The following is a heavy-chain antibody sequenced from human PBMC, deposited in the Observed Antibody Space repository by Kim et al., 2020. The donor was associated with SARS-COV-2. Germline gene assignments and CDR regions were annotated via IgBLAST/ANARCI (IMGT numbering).Heavy chain of an antibody. J-gene: IGHJ4*02. Sequence: SETLSLTCTVSGGSISSSSYYWVWIRQPPGKGLDGIGCIYYSRSTYYNPSLKSRVTISVDTSKNQFSLKLSSVTAADTAVYYCARESVVPAGDFDYWGQGTLVTVSS. D-gene: IGHD2-2*01. CDR2: IYYSRST. CDR1: GGSISSSSYY. V-gene: IGHV4-39*07. CDR3: ARESVVPAGDFDY.